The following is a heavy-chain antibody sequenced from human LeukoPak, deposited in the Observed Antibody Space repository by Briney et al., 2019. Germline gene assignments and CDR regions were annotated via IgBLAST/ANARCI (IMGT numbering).Heavy chain of an antibody. D-gene: IGHD3-22*01. CDR3: ARDLDYYDSSGSFDY. CDR1: GYSISSGYH. J-gene: IGHJ4*02. V-gene: IGHV4-38-2*02. CDR2: IYHSGST. Sequence: SETLSLTCTVSGYSISSGYHWGWIRQPPGKGLEWIGSIYHSGSTYYNPSLKSRVTISVDTSKNQFSLKLSSVTAADTAVYYCARDLDYYDSSGSFDYWGQGTLVTVSS.